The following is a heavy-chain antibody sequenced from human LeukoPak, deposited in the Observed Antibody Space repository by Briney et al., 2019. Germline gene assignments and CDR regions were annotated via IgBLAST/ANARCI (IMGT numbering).Heavy chain of an antibody. J-gene: IGHJ4*02. CDR3: ARYSFSSLNPGLDY. CDR2: IYHSGST. D-gene: IGHD6-6*01. CDR1: GGSISSSSYY. Sequence: SETLSLTCTVSGGSISSSSYYWSWLRQPPGKGPEWIGEIYHSGSTNYNPSLKSRVTISVDKSKNQFSLKLSSVTAADTAVYFCARYSFSSLNPGLDYWGQGTLVTVSS. V-gene: IGHV4-39*07.